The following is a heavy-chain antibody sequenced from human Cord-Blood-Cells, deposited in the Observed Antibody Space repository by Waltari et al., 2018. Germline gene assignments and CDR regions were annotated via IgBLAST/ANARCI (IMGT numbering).Heavy chain of an antibody. CDR2: ITNDESKK. Sequence: QVQLVESGGGVVQPGRSLRLSCADPGFTFSSYAMHWVRQAPGRGLEMVAGITNDESKKLYAESVQGRVSIARDNQETALYELRNSPRAAEAAVYYCTRQSTNYNSYRGQRSLVTVSS. V-gene: IGHV3-30-3*01. CDR1: GFTFSSYA. CDR3: TRQSTNYNSY. J-gene: IGHJ4*02. D-gene: IGHD1-7*01.